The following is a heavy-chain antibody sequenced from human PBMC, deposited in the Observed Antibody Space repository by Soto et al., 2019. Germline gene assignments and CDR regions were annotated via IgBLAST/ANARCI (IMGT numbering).Heavy chain of an antibody. V-gene: IGHV1-3*01. CDR2: INAGNGNT. CDR1: GYTFTSNA. Sequence: ASVKVSCKASGYTFTSNAMHWVRQAPGQRLEWMGWINAGNGNTKYSQKFQGRVTITRDTSASTAYMELSSLRSEDAAVYYCARGLAVALYYFDYWGQGTLVTVSS. CDR3: ARGLAVALYYFDY. D-gene: IGHD6-19*01. J-gene: IGHJ4*02.